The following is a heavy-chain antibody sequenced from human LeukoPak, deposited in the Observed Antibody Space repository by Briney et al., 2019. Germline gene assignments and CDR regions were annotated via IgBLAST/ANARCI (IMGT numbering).Heavy chain of an antibody. CDR2: ISACNGNT. D-gene: IGHD1-26*01. CDR3: ARGGVGPTTSPIHNWFVP. CDR1: GYTFTSYG. V-gene: IGHV1-18*01. Sequence: ASVKVSCKASGYTFTSYGITWVRQAPGQGLEWMGCISACNGNTNYGQKLQGRVTMTTDTSTSTAYMELRGLRSDDTAIYYCARGGVGPTTSPIHNWFVPWGQGTLVTVSS. J-gene: IGHJ5*02.